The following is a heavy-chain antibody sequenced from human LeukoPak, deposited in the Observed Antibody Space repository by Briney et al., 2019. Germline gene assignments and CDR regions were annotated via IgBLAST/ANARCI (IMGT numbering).Heavy chain of an antibody. CDR3: ARKGPWYYGSGSYDY. D-gene: IGHD3-10*01. CDR2: ISSSGSTI. V-gene: IGHV3-11*01. J-gene: IGHJ4*02. CDR1: GFTFSGFA. Sequence: GGSLRLSCAASGFTFSGFAMHWIRQAPGKGLEWVSYISSSGSTIYYADSVKGRFTISRDNAKNSLYLQMNSLRAEDTAVYYCARKGPWYYGSGSYDYWGQGTLVTVSS.